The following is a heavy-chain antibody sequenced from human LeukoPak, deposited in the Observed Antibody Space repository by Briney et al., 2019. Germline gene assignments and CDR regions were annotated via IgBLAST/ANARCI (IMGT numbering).Heavy chain of an antibody. CDR1: GFIFKTCT. V-gene: IGHV3-21*01. J-gene: IGHJ4*02. CDR3: AREGNDYYYDQ. D-gene: IGHD3-16*01. Sequence: DPGGSLRLSCAASGFIFKTCTMTWVRQAPGKGLEWVSSITGDCKYITYADSVKGRFTISRDNAKNSLYLQVASLRGDDTATYYCAREGNDYYYDQWGQGTLVTVSP. CDR2: ITGDCKYI.